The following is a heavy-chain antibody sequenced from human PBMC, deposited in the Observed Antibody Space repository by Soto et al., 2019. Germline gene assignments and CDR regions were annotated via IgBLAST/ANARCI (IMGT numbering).Heavy chain of an antibody. CDR3: ASDHDCSGGSCYSNWFDP. CDR1: GYTFTSYG. V-gene: IGHV1-18*01. CDR2: ISAYNGNT. Sequence: QVQLVQSGAEVKKPGASVKVSCKASGYTFTSYGISWVRQAPGQGLEWMGWISAYNGNTNYAQKLQGRVTMTTDTSTSTAYMELRSLRSDDTAVYDCASDHDCSGGSCYSNWFDPWGQGTLVTVSS. J-gene: IGHJ5*02. D-gene: IGHD2-15*01.